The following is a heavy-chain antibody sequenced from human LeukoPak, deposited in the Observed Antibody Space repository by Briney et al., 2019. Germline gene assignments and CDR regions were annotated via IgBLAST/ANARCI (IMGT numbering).Heavy chain of an antibody. CDR2: ISGSGGST. J-gene: IGHJ5*02. CDR3: ARGRGVVVPAAIVGWFDP. V-gene: IGHV3-23*01. CDR1: GFTFSSYA. Sequence: GGSLRLSCAASGFTFSSYAMSWVRQAPGKGPEWVSAISGSGGSTYYADSVKGRFTISRDNSKNTLYLQMGSLRAEDMAVYYCARGRGVVVPAAIVGWFDPWGQGTLVTVSS. D-gene: IGHD2-2*01.